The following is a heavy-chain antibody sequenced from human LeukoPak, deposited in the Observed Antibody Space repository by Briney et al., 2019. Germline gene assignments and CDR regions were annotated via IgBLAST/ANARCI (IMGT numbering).Heavy chain of an antibody. J-gene: IGHJ3*02. CDR1: GGSLSYAY. V-gene: IGHV4-4*08. D-gene: IGHD2-21*02. CDR2: IDHTGRT. CDR3: ATALDIVVVTAIHGAFDI. Sequence: SETLSLTCAISGGSLSYAYWSWVRLPPGKGLEWIGYIDHTGRTSYNSALQSRVTISVDTSKNQFSLKLSSVTAADTAVYYCATALDIVVVTAIHGAFDIWGQGTMVTVSS.